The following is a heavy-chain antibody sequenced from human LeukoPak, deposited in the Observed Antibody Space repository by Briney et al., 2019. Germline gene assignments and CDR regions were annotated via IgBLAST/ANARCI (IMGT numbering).Heavy chain of an antibody. CDR3: ARVYQQLRLFDY. CDR1: ELTFSDYY. Sequence: GGSLRLSCAASELTFSDYYMSWIRQAPGKGLEWVSYISSSGSTIYYADSVKGRFTISRDNAKNSLYLQMNSLRAEDTAVYYCARVYQQLRLFDYWGQGTLVTVSS. D-gene: IGHD6-13*01. J-gene: IGHJ4*02. V-gene: IGHV3-11*04. CDR2: ISSSGSTI.